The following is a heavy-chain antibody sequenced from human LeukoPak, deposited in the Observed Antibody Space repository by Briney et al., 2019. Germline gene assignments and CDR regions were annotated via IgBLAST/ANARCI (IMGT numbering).Heavy chain of an antibody. J-gene: IGHJ4*02. Sequence: GGSLRLSCAASGFTFNTYAMHWVRQAPGKGLEWVAVISYDGSNKYYADSVKGRFTISRDNSKNTLYLQMNSLRAGDTAVYYCARELYYYDSSGYSTLFDYWGQGTLVTVSS. CDR2: ISYDGSNK. CDR1: GFTFNTYA. CDR3: ARELYYYDSSGYSTLFDY. D-gene: IGHD3-22*01. V-gene: IGHV3-30-3*01.